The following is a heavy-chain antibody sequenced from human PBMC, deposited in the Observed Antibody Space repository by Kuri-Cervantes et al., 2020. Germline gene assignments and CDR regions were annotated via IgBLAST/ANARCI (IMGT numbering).Heavy chain of an antibody. CDR3: ASTYGGWPPADY. J-gene: IGHJ4*02. V-gene: IGHV4-39*07. D-gene: IGHD5-24*01. Sequence: WGSLRLSCTVSGGSISSSSYYWGWIRQPPGKGLEWIGSIYYSGSTYYNPSLKSRVTISVDTSKNQFSLKLSSVTAADTAVYYCASTYGGWPPADYWGQGTLVTVSS. CDR1: GGSISSSSYY. CDR2: IYYSGST.